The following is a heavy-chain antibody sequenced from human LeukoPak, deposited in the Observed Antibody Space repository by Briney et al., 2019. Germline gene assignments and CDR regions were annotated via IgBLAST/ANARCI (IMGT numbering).Heavy chain of an antibody. CDR1: GFTFSTYE. V-gene: IGHV3-48*03. J-gene: IGHJ4*02. D-gene: IGHD6-19*01. Sequence: PGGSLRLSCAASGFTFSTYEMNWVRQAPGMGLEWVSYISSDGTRIYYADSVKGRFTISRDNAKNSLYLQMSSLRAEDTAVYYCARDGSGWHAYWGQGTLVPVSS. CDR3: ARDGSGWHAY. CDR2: ISSDGTRI.